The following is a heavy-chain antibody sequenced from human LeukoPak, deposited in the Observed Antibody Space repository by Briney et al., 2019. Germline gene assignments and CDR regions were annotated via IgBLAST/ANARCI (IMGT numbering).Heavy chain of an antibody. CDR3: PHGGEQPNPKYFQH. V-gene: IGHV2-5*01. CDR2: IYWNDDK. CDR1: GFSLSTSGVG. J-gene: IGHJ1*01. D-gene: IGHD3-16*01. Sequence: SGPTLVKPTQTLTLTCTFSGFSLSTSGVGVGWIRQPPGKALEWLALIYWNDDKRYSPSLKSRLTITKDTSKNQVVLTMTNMDPVDTPTYYCPHGGEQPNPKYFQHWGRGTLVTVSS.